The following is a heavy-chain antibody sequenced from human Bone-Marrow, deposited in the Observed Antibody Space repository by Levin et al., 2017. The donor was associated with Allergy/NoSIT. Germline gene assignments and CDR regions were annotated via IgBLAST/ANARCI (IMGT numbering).Heavy chain of an antibody. D-gene: IGHD4-23*01. J-gene: IGHJ4*02. CDR1: GFTFGDYA. Sequence: PGGSLRLSCTASGFTFGDYAMSWFRQAPGKGLEWVGFIRSKAYGGTTEYAASVKGRFTISRDDSKSIAYLQMNSLKTEDTAVYYCTRVVSYGGNFEQYYFDYWGQGTLVTVSS. V-gene: IGHV3-49*03. CDR3: TRVVSYGGNFEQYYFDY. CDR2: IRSKAYGGTT.